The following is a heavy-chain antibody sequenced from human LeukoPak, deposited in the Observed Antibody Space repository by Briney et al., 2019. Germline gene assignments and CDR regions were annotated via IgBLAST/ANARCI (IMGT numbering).Heavy chain of an antibody. Sequence: ASVKVSCKASGYTFTGHYMHWVRQAPGQGLEWMGWINPKSGGTNYAQKFQGRVTMTRDTSISTAYMELSRLRSDDTAVYYCARGLSKQDYGGPYYYYGMDVWGQGTTVTVSS. CDR2: INPKSGGT. V-gene: IGHV1-2*02. CDR1: GYTFTGHY. CDR3: ARGLSKQDYGGPYYYYGMDV. J-gene: IGHJ6*02. D-gene: IGHD4-23*01.